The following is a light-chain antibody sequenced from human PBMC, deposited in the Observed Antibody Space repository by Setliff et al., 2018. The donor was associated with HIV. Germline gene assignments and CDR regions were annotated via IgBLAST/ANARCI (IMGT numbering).Light chain of an antibody. V-gene: IGLV2-14*03. Sequence: QSALTQPASVPGSPGQSITISCTGTSSDVGTYNYVSWYRHHPGKGPKLIIHDVSYRPSGVSNRFSGSKSGNTASLTISGLQAEDVADYYCSSYTTSSTLVFGTGTKVTVL. CDR2: DVS. J-gene: IGLJ1*01. CDR3: SSYTTSSTLV. CDR1: SSDVGTYNY.